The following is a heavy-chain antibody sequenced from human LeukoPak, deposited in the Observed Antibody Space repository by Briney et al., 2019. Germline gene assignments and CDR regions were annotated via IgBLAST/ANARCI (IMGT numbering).Heavy chain of an antibody. V-gene: IGHV3-30*04. CDR2: ISYDGSNK. D-gene: IGHD3-16*02. J-gene: IGHJ3*02. Sequence: GGSLRLSCAASGFTFSSYAMHWVRQAPGKGLEWVAVISYDGSNKYYADSVKGRFTISRDNSKNTLYLQMNSLRAEDTAVYYCARGQVALRLGESSWDDAFDIWGQGAMVTVSS. CDR3: ARGQVALRLGESSWDDAFDI. CDR1: GFTFSSYA.